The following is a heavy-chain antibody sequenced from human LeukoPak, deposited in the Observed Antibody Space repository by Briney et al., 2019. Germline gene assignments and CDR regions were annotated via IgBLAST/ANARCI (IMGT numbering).Heavy chain of an antibody. CDR2: ISYDGSNK. CDR3: EKDTIDSSGYCLDY. D-gene: IGHD3-22*01. CDR1: GFTFSSYG. V-gene: IGHV3-30*18. J-gene: IGHJ4*02. Sequence: GGSLRLSCAASGFTFSSYGMHWVGQAPGKGLEWVAVISYDGSNKYYADSVKGRFTISRDNSKNTLYLQMNSLRAEDTAVYYCEKDTIDSSGYCLDYWGQGTLVTVSS.